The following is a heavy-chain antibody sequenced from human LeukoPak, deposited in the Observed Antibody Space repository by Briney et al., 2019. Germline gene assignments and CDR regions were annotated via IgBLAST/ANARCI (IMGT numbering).Heavy chain of an antibody. D-gene: IGHD6-13*01. CDR3: AREERAAAGTAYAFDI. CDR1: GFTVSSNY. CDR2: IYSGVGT. V-gene: IGHV3-66*01. J-gene: IGHJ3*02. Sequence: GGSLRLSCAASGFTVSSNYMSWVRQAPGEGLEWVSVIYSGVGTYNADSVKGRFTISRDNSKNTLYLQMNSLRAEDTAVYYCAREERAAAGTAYAFDIWGQGTMVTVSS.